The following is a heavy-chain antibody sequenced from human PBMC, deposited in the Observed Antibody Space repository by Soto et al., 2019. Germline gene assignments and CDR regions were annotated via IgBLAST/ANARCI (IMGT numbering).Heavy chain of an antibody. J-gene: IGHJ4*02. V-gene: IGHV3-23*01. CDR1: GFAFGGYA. CDR2: IVANGDMT. D-gene: IGHD4-17*01. Sequence: EVHLLESGGGLVPAGGSLRLSCTPSGFAFGGYAMTWVRQAPGRGLEWVSAIVANGDMTYYADSVKGRFTISRDNSKNTLYLQMSSLRPEDTAVYYCAKDWPGTSSVTLDYWAQGPLVTVSS. CDR3: AKDWPGTSSVTLDY.